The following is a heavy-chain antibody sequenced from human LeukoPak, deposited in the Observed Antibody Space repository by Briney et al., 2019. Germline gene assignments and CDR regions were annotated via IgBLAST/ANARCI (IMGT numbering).Heavy chain of an antibody. V-gene: IGHV3-11*06. CDR3: ARQGLYDSSDFWTFQH. D-gene: IGHD3/OR15-3a*01. J-gene: IGHJ1*01. CDR1: GFTFSMYW. CDR2: ISDSSGYK. Sequence: GGSLRLSCAASGFTFSMYWMSWIRQTPGKGLEWVSYISDSSGYKNYADSLKGRFTISRDNAKNSVYLQMNSLSAEDTAVYYCARQGLYDSSDFWTFQHWGQGTLVTVSS.